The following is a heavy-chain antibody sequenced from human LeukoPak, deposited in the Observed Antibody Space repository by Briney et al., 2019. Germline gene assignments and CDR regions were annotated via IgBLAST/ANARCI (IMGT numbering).Heavy chain of an antibody. CDR1: GYNFINYG. V-gene: IGHV1-18*01. CDR2: RSIYNGNT. D-gene: IGHD6-6*01. CDR3: ARGGPFPSGSSSREYYLDY. J-gene: IGHJ4*02. Sequence: ASVKVSCKASGYNFINYGISWVRQAPGQGLEWMGWRSIYNGNTDYKLQGRVTMTTDTSTSTAYMEVRSLRSDDTAVYYCARGGPFPSGSSSREYYLDYWGQGTLVTVSS.